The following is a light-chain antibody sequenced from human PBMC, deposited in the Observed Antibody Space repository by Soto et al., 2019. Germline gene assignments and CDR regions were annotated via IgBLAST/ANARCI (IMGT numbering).Light chain of an antibody. Sequence: QSALTQPASVSGSPGQSITISCTGTSSDVGGYNYVSWYQQHPGKAPKLMIYEVSNRPSGVSNRFSGSKSGNTAPLTISGLQAEDEADYYCSSSTSSSTPYVFGTGTKVTVL. CDR2: EVS. V-gene: IGLV2-14*01. CDR3: SSSTSSSTPYV. J-gene: IGLJ1*01. CDR1: SSDVGGYNY.